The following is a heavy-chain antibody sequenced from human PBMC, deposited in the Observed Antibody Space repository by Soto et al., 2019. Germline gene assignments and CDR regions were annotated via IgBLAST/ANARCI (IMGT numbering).Heavy chain of an antibody. CDR1: GYTFTSYD. V-gene: IGHV1-8*01. CDR3: AREWSAAGNYYGMDV. J-gene: IGHJ6*04. D-gene: IGHD6-13*01. Sequence: QVQLVQSGAEAKKPGDSVKVSCMTSGYTFTSYDINWVRQASGQGLEWVGWMNTNNGYTAYAPKYQGRVTVTRNTSIRTVYMELSSLRSEDTAVYYFAREWSAAGNYYGMDVWGNGTTVTVSS. CDR2: MNTNNGYT.